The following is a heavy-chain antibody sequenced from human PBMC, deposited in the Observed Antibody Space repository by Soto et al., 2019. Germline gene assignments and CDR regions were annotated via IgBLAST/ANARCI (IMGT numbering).Heavy chain of an antibody. Sequence: SETLSLTCAVSGGSISSVNYYWTWIRQPPGKGLEWIGSIYYSGNTFYNPSLRSRVTISVDTSKNQFSLRLSSVTAADTAVYYCARGPYDSSGFGYFDLWGRGTLVTVSS. CDR3: ARGPYDSSGFGYFDL. V-gene: IGHV4-30-4*01. CDR2: IYYSGNT. J-gene: IGHJ2*01. CDR1: GGSISSVNYY. D-gene: IGHD3-22*01.